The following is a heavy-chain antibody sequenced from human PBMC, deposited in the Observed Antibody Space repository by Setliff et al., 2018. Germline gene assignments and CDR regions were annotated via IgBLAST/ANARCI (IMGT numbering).Heavy chain of an antibody. CDR2: INHSGST. V-gene: IGHV4-34*01. CDR3: ARMSGFLYMDV. CDR1: GGSFSGYY. D-gene: IGHD3-3*01. Sequence: SETLSLTCAVYGGSFSGYYWSWIRQPPGKGLEWIGEINHSGSTIYNPSLKSRLTISLDTSKNQFSLNLSSVTAADTAVYYCARMSGFLYMDVWGKGTTVTVSS. J-gene: IGHJ6*03.